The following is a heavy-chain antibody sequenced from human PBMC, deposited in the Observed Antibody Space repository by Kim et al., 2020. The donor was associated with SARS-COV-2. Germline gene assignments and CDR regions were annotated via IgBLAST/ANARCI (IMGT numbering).Heavy chain of an antibody. CDR3: AADLRVGATAMFYFDY. J-gene: IGHJ4*02. V-gene: IGHV1-69*04. D-gene: IGHD1-1*01. CDR1: GGSISSYA. CDR2: SIPILDTP. Sequence: SVKVSCKASGGSISSYAITWLRQAPGQGLEWMGSSIPILDTPNYAQKFQDRVTITADRSTSTAYMDLSSLTSEDTAVYYCAADLRVGATAMFYFDYWGQGSLITVSS.